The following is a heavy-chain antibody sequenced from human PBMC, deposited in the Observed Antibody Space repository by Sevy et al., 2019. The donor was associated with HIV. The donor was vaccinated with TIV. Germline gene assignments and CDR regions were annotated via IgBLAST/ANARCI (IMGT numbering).Heavy chain of an antibody. V-gene: IGHV3-15*01. CDR2: IKSKADGGTT. Sequence: GGSLRLSCAASGFTFYYAWMSWVRQAPGKGLEWVGRIKSKADGGTTEYAAAVKGRFTISRDDSKNTLYLQMNSLKTEDTAIYYCSTDLITVLLVTDGMDVWGQGTTVTVSS. J-gene: IGHJ6*02. CDR1: GFTFYYAW. CDR3: STDLITVLLVTDGMDV. D-gene: IGHD2-8*02.